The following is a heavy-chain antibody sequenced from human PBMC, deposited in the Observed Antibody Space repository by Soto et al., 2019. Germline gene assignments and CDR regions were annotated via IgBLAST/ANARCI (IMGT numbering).Heavy chain of an antibody. CDR3: ARDQRGYSYGRPTNYGMDV. D-gene: IGHD5-18*01. V-gene: IGHV4-31*03. CDR1: GGSISSVGYY. Sequence: SETLSLTCTVSGGSISSVGYYRSRIRQHPGKGLEWIGYIYYSGSTYYNPSLKSRVTISVDTSKNQFSLKLSSVTAADTAVYYCARDQRGYSYGRPTNYGMDVWGQGTTVTVSS. CDR2: IYYSGST. J-gene: IGHJ6*02.